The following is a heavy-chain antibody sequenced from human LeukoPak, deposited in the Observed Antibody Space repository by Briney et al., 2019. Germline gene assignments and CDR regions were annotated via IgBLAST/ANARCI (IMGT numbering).Heavy chain of an antibody. D-gene: IGHD4-17*01. J-gene: IGHJ4*02. CDR3: ARGNGDFDY. V-gene: IGHV4-39*07. CDR2: IYHSGST. CDR1: GGSISSSIYY. Sequence: SETLSLTFTVSGGSISSSIYYWGWIRQPPGKGLEWIGSIYHSGSTYYNPSLKSRVTISEDTSKNQFSLKLSSVTAADTAVYYCARGNGDFDYWGQGTLVTVSS.